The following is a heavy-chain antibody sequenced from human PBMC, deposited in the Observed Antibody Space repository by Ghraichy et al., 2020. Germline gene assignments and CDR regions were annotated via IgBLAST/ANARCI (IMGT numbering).Heavy chain of an antibody. CDR2: ISYDGSNA. J-gene: IGHJ4*02. D-gene: IGHD3-10*01. V-gene: IGHV3-30*18. CDR3: AKDRATEVQFVKVRRVPGVRTTED. CDR1: GFIFSNHG. Sequence: GGSLRLSCAASGFIFSNHGMHWVRQVPGKGLEWVSVISYDGSNAEYADSVKGRFTISRDNSKNTLYLQMSRLRPEDTALYYCAKDRATEVQFVKVRRVPGVRTTEDWGQGTLVTVSS.